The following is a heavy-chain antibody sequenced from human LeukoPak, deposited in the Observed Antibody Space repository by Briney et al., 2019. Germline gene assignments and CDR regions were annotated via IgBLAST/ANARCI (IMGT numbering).Heavy chain of an antibody. D-gene: IGHD5-24*01. Sequence: SETLSLTCAVYGGSFSGYYWSWIRQPPGKGLEWIGGINHTGTTNYSLSLKSQVTISIDTSKNQFTLNLNSMTAADTAVYYCARGEGERDGYNYEGPFYFDYWGQGTLVTVSS. V-gene: IGHV4-34*01. CDR3: ARGEGERDGYNYEGPFYFDY. J-gene: IGHJ4*02. CDR2: INHTGTT. CDR1: GGSFSGYY.